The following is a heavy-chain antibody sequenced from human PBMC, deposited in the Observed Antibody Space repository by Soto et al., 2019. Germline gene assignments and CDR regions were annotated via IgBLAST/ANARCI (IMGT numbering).Heavy chain of an antibody. CDR1: GGPFSSFA. J-gene: IGHJ4*02. D-gene: IGHD3-3*01. Sequence: QVQLVQSGAEVKKPGSSVKVSCTTSGGPFSSFAINWVRQAPGQGLEWMGGIIPLDGTTTYAEKIQGRVTITADTSTSTDYMDLSSLTLEDKAVYYCARSFTKSRRGGVAFDYGGQGTLLTVSS. CDR2: IIPLDGTT. V-gene: IGHV1-69*06. CDR3: ARSFTKSRRGGVAFDY.